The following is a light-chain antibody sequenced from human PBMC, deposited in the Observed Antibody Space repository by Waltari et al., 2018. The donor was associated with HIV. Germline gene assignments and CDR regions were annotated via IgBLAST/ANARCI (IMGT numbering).Light chain of an antibody. CDR2: YDA. V-gene: IGLV3-21*04. CDR3: HVWDSVSDHVV. CDR1: NLGSKS. Sequence: SYVLTQPPSVSVAPAKTAHISCIGDNLGSKSVHRYQQKPDRAPVLVIYYDADRPSGIPERFSGSNSGNTATLTISRVEAGDEADYYCHVWDSVSDHVVFGGGSKLTVL. J-gene: IGLJ2*01.